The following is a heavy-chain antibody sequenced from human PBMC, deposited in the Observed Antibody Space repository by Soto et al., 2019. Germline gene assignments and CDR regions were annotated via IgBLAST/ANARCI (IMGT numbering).Heavy chain of an antibody. Sequence: PSETLSLTCTVSGGSISSGGYYWSWIRQHPGKGLEWIGYIYYSGSTYYNQSLKSRVTISVDTSKNQFSLKLSSVTAADTAVYYCADYGSGRYFDYWGQGTLVTVSS. D-gene: IGHD3-10*01. V-gene: IGHV4-31*03. CDR1: GGSISSGGYY. CDR3: ADYGSGRYFDY. CDR2: IYYSGST. J-gene: IGHJ4*02.